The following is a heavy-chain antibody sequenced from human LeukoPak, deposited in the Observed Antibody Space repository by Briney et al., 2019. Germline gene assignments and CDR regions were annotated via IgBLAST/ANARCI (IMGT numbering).Heavy chain of an antibody. J-gene: IGHJ3*02. CDR3: ARRSETHDAFDI. V-gene: IGHV4-34*01. CDR1: GGSFSGYY. Sequence: SPSETLSLTCAAYGGSFSGYYWSWIRQPPGKGLEWIGEINHSGSTNYNPSLKSRVTISVDTSKNQFSLKLSSVTAADTAVYYCARRSETHDAFDIWGQGTMVTVSS. CDR2: INHSGST.